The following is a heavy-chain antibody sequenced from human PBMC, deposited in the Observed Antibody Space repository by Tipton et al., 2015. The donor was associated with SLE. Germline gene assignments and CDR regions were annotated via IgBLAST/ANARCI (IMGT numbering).Heavy chain of an antibody. CDR3: ARGPPFMEWERNWFDP. V-gene: IGHV4-31*03. Sequence: TLSLTCTVSGGSISSGGYYWSWIRQHPGKGLEWIGYIYYSGSTYYNPSLKSRATISVDTSKNQFSLKLSSVTAADTAVYYCARGPPFMEWERNWFDPWGQGTQVTVSS. CDR2: IYYSGST. J-gene: IGHJ5*02. D-gene: IGHD3-3*02. CDR1: GGSISSGGYY.